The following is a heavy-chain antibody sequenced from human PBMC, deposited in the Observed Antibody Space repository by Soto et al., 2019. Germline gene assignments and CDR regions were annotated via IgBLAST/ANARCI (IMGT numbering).Heavy chain of an antibody. V-gene: IGHV1-69*01. CDR2: IIPIFGTA. D-gene: IGHD5-18*01. CDR1: GGTFSSYA. CDR3: ARGGYSYGLHLTFDY. J-gene: IGHJ4*02. Sequence: QVQLVQSGAEVKKPGSSVKVSCKDSGGTFSSYAISWVRQAPGQGLEWMGGIIPIFGTANYAQKFQGRVTITADESTSTAYMELSSLRSEDTDVYYCARGGYSYGLHLTFDYWGQGTLVPVSS.